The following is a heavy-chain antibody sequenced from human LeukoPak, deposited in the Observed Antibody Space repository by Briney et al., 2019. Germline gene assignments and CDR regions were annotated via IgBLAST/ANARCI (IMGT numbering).Heavy chain of an antibody. D-gene: IGHD3-22*01. Sequence: PSETLSLTCAVYGGSFSGYHWSWIRQPPGKGLEWIGEINHSGSTNYNPSLKSRVTISVDTSKNQFSLKLSSVTAADTAVYYCARVQYYYDSSGYYFDYWGQGTLVTVSS. CDR3: ARVQYYYDSSGYYFDY. CDR2: INHSGST. V-gene: IGHV4-34*01. CDR1: GGSFSGYH. J-gene: IGHJ4*02.